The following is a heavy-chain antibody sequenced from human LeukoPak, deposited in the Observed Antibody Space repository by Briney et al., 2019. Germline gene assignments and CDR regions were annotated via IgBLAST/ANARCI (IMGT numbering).Heavy chain of an antibody. V-gene: IGHV3-23*01. J-gene: IGHJ4*02. CDR2: ISGSGGST. CDR1: GFTFSSYA. CDR3: AKLPGNERFLEWLFVFDY. D-gene: IGHD3-3*01. Sequence: GGSLRLSCAASGFTFSSYAMSWVRQAPGKGLEWVSAISGSGGSTYYADSVKGRFTISRDNSKNTLYLQMNSLRAEDTAVYYRAKLPGNERFLEWLFVFDYWGQGTLVTVSS.